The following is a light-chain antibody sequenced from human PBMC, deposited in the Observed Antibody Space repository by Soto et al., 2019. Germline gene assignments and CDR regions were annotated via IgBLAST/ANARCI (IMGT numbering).Light chain of an antibody. CDR2: GAS. CDR3: QQYNNWPPWT. J-gene: IGKJ1*01. V-gene: IGKV3-15*01. CDR1: QSVSSN. Sequence: EIVMTQSPATLSVSPGERATLSCRASQSVSSNLAWYQQKPGQAPRLLIYGASTRATGIPARFSGSGSGTELTLIISSMQSEDVSVYYCQQYNNWPPWTFGQGTKVEIK.